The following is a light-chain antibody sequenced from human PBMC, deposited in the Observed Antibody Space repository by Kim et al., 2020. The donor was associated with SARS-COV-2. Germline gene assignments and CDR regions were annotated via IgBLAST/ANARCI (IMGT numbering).Light chain of an antibody. CDR2: YKK. CDR3: NTRQGNNNHVL. V-gene: IGLV3-19*01. Sequence: ALVRPLVRTRQGDSILIYYYHWCRQRPAQAPLLVIYYKKNRRSWVPDHFSCASSGHTASLTITAAQAEDEADYYCNTRQGNNNHVLFGGGTQLTVL. CDR1: SILIYY. J-gene: IGLJ2*01.